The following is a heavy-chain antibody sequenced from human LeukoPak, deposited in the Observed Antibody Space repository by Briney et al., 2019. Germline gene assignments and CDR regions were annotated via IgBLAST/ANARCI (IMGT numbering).Heavy chain of an antibody. D-gene: IGHD1-26*01. J-gene: IGHJ4*02. V-gene: IGHV3-11*04. CDR3: ARGGWETYFDY. CDR2: ISSSARTI. Sequence: GGSLRLSCAASGFTFYDYYMNWIRQAPGKGLEWVAHISSSARTIYYADSVKGRFTISRDNDKKLLYLQMNSLRAEDTSVYYCARGGWETYFDYWGQGSLVTVSS. CDR1: GFTFYDYY.